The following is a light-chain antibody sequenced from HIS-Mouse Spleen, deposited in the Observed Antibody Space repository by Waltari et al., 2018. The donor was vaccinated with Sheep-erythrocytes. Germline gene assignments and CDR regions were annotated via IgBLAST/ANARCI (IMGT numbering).Light chain of an antibody. V-gene: IGLV2-14*01. CDR1: SSDVGGYNY. J-gene: IGLJ3*02. Sequence: QSALTQPPSASGSPGQSVTISCTGTSSDVGGYNYVSWYQQHPGKAPKLMIYEVSNRPAGVSNRCSGSKSGNTASLTIAGLQAEDEADYYCSSYTSSSTWVFGGGTKLTVL. CDR2: EVS. CDR3: SSYTSSSTWV.